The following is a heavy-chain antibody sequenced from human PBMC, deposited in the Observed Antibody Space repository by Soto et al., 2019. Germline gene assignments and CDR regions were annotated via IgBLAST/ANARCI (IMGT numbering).Heavy chain of an antibody. CDR2: IYYSGTT. V-gene: IGHV4-31*03. CDR3: AREGRGTMVASNTLHFYYYCLDV. D-gene: IGHD3-10*01. J-gene: IGHJ3*01. CDR1: GGSISSGDYY. Sequence: QVQLQESGPGLVKPSQTLSLTCTVSGGSISSGDYYWSWIRQHPEKGLEWIGYIYYSGTTYYNPSLKSRVSTSVDTSDNQLSLDLGCVTAADTAVYFCAREGRGTMVASNTLHFYYYCLDVWGEGTMVTVSS.